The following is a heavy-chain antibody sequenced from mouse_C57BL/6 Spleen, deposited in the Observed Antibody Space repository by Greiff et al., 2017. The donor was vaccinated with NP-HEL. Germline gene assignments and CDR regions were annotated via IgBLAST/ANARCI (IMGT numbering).Heavy chain of an antibody. Sequence: VQLQQSGAELVKPGASVKISCKASGYAFSSYWMHWVKQRPGRGLEWIGQIYPGGGDTNYNGKFKGKATLTADKSSSTAYMQLSSLTSEDSAVYFCERREKDFDYWGQGTTLTVSS. J-gene: IGHJ2*01. V-gene: IGHV1-80*01. CDR1: GYAFSSYW. CDR2: IYPGGGDT. CDR3: ERREKDFDY.